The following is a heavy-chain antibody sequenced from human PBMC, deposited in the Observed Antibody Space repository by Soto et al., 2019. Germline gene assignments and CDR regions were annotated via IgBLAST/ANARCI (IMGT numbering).Heavy chain of an antibody. CDR3: ARSPDIVLDQYGMDV. Sequence: PGESLKISCKGSGYSFTSYWIGWVRQMPGKGLEWMGIIYPGDSDTRYSPSFQGQVTISADKSISTAYLQWSSLKASDTAMYYCARSPDIVLDQYGMDVWGQGTTVTVSS. V-gene: IGHV5-51*01. CDR1: GYSFTSYW. D-gene: IGHD2-2*01. J-gene: IGHJ6*02. CDR2: IYPGDSDT.